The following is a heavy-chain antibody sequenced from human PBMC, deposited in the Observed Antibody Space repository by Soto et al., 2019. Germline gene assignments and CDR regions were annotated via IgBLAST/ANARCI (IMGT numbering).Heavy chain of an antibody. CDR2: MSHSGGT. J-gene: IGHJ3*02. CDR1: GGFVSSGSYY. Sequence: QVQLQQWGAGLLKPSETLSLTCAVYGGFVSSGSYYWSWIRQPPGKGLEWIGEMSHSGGTHFNPSLKSPVTISGDTSKNQCSLKMSSVTAADTALYYCARVERGTATTVVDAFDIWGPGTMVTVSS. CDR3: ARVERGTATTVVDAFDI. V-gene: IGHV4-34*01. D-gene: IGHD1-1*01.